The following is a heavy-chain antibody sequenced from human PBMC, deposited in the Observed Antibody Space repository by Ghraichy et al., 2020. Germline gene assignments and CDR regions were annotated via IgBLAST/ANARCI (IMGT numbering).Heavy chain of an antibody. D-gene: IGHD2-2*01. CDR2: TYYRSTWYT. CDR1: GDSVSSNSAA. J-gene: IGHJ4*02. V-gene: IGHV6-1*01. Sequence: SQTLSLTYAISGDSVSSNSAAWNWIRQSPSRGLEWLGRTYYRSTWYTDYAPSVRSRVTINSDTSKNQFSLQLSSVTPEDTAVYYCARGPAAIDYWGQGTLVTVSS. CDR3: ARGPAAIDY.